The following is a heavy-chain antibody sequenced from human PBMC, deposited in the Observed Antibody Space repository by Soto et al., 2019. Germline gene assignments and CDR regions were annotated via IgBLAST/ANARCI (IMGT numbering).Heavy chain of an antibody. CDR2: SSTYNGDT. CDR1: GYTFSNYG. Sequence: QVQLVQSGAEVKKPGASVKVSCKASGYTFSNYGISWVRQDPGQGLEWMGWSSTYNGDTKYAQKVQGRVIMTTDTSTSTAYMELRSLRSDDTAVYYCARDTAATGPSYYDYYYMDVWGKGTTGTVSS. CDR3: ARDTAATGPSYYDYYYMDV. D-gene: IGHD6-13*01. J-gene: IGHJ6*03. V-gene: IGHV1-18*01.